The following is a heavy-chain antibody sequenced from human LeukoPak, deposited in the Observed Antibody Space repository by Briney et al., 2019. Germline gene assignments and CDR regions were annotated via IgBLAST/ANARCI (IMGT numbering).Heavy chain of an antibody. CDR3: ARSGSGIDWYFDL. J-gene: IGHJ2*01. D-gene: IGHD6-19*01. CDR2: IYYSGST. CDR1: SDSISSYY. Sequence: SSETLSLTCTVSSDSISSYYWSWIRQPPGKGLEWIGYIYYSGSTYYNPSLKSRVTISVDTSKNQFSLKLSSVTAADTAVYYCARSGSGIDWYFDLWGRGTLVTVSS. V-gene: IGHV4-59*01.